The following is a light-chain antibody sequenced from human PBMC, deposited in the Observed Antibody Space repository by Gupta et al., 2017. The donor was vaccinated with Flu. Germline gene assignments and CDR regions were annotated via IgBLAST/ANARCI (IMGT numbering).Light chain of an antibody. J-gene: IGLJ1*01. V-gene: IGLV2-14*01. CDR3: SSFTGSSTPYV. CDR2: EVG. CDR1: SSDVGAYNY. Sequence: QSALTQPASVSGPPGQSISISCTGTSSDVGAYNYVSWYQHHPGKAPKLMIYEVGNRPSGVSSRFSGSKSGNTASLTISGLQAEDEADYYCSSFTGSSTPYVFGTGTKVTVL.